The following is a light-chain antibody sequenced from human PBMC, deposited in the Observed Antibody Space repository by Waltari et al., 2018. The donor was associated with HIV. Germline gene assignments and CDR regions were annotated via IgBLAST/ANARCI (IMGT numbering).Light chain of an antibody. V-gene: IGLV2-11*01. CDR1: SNDVGGYQY. J-gene: IGLJ3*02. CDR3: CSYAGSYSWV. Sequence: QSALTQPRSVSGSPGQSVTISCTGTSNDVGGYQYVSWYQQHPGKAPKLIIFDVTQRPSGVPDRFSGAKSGNTASLTISGLQAADEADFYCCSYAGSYSWVFGGGTKVAVL. CDR2: DVT.